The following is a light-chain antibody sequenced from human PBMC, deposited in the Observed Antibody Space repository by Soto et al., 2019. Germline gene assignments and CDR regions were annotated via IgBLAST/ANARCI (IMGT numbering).Light chain of an antibody. Sequence: QSALTQPPSASGSPGQSVTISCTGTSSDVGGYNYVSWYQQHPGKAPKLIIYEVSGRPSGVPDRFSGSKSGNTASLTVSGLQAEDEADYYCSSYAGSNNLLFGGGTQLTVL. V-gene: IGLV2-8*01. CDR3: SSYAGSNNLL. J-gene: IGLJ2*01. CDR1: SSDVGGYNY. CDR2: EVS.